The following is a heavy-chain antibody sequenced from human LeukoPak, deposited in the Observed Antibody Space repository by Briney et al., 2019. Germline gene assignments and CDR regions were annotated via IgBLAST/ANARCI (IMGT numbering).Heavy chain of an antibody. D-gene: IGHD3-22*01. J-gene: IGHJ4*02. CDR3: AKDIRPYSGYVFDY. Sequence: PGGSLRLSCAASGFALDDYAWHWGGHALGKGLEGGSGISWNNGSIGYADSVKGRFTTSRDNAKNSLYLHMNSLRAEDTALYYCAKDIRPYSGYVFDYWGQRALVTVSS. V-gene: IGHV3-9*01. CDR1: GFALDDYA. CDR2: ISWNNGSI.